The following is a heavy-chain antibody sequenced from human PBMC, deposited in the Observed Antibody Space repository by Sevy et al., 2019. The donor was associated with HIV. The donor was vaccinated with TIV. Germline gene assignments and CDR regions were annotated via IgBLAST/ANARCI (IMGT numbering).Heavy chain of an antibody. Sequence: ASVKVSCKASGYTFTRYGISWVRQAPGQGLEWMGWSSAYNGTTNYAQKLQGKVTMTTDTSTSTAYMELRRLRSDDTDVYYCARDRNNYDSSGYPKGIDVWGHGTTVTVSS. D-gene: IGHD3-22*01. J-gene: IGHJ6*02. CDR3: ARDRNNYDSSGYPKGIDV. V-gene: IGHV1-18*01. CDR2: SSAYNGTT. CDR1: GYTFTRYG.